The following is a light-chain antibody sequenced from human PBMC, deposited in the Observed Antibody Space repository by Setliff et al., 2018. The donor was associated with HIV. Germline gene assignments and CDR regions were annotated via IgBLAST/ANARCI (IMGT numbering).Light chain of an antibody. CDR3: CSYAGTYTYI. J-gene: IGLJ1*01. CDR1: SSDVGAYNY. V-gene: IGLV2-11*01. CDR2: DVS. Sequence: LTQPRSVSGSPGQSVTFSCTGSSSDVGAYNYVSWYQQHPDEAPRLIIYDVSKRPSGVPDRFSGSKSGDTASLTISGLQSEDEADYYCCSYAGTYTYIFGTGTKVTVL.